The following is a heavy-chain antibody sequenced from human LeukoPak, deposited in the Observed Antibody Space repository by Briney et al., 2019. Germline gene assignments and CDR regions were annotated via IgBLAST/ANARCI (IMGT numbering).Heavy chain of an antibody. J-gene: IGHJ4*02. CDR1: GGSISSSSYY. CDR2: IYYSGST. V-gene: IGHV4-61*05. CDR3: ARGGDGYTLRGLIDY. Sequence: PSEILSLTCTVSGGSISSSSYYWGWIRQPPGKGLEWIGYIYYSGSTNYNPSLKSRVTISVDTSKNQFSLKLSSVTAADTAVYYCARGGDGYTLRGLIDYWGQGTLVTVSS. D-gene: IGHD5-24*01.